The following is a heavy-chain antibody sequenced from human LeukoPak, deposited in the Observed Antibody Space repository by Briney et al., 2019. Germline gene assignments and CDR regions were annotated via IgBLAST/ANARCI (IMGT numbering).Heavy chain of an antibody. CDR1: GFTSGSYV. CDR2: FRGDSGRT. CDR3: ATLAFDS. D-gene: IGHD3-3*02. J-gene: IGHJ4*02. V-gene: IGHV3-23*01. Sequence: GGSLRLSCAVSGFTSGSYVISWVRQAPGKGLEWVSAFRGDSGRTYYADSVKGRFTISRDNSKNTVFLQMNSLSPEDTAIYFCATLAFDSWGRGTLVTVSS.